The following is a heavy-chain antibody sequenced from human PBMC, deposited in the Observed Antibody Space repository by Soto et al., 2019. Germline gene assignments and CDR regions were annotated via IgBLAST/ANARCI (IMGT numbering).Heavy chain of an antibody. J-gene: IGHJ5*02. V-gene: IGHV3-15*07. Sequence: PGGSLRLSCAASGFTFSTYTMNWVRQAPGKGLEWVGRIKSKTDGETTDYAAPVKGRFNFSRDDSKNTLYLQMNSLKTEDTAVYYCSTDVYYYDSSGYQGRVRFDPWGQGTLVTVSS. CDR2: IKSKTDGETT. D-gene: IGHD3-22*01. CDR3: STDVYYYDSSGYQGRVRFDP. CDR1: GFTFSTYT.